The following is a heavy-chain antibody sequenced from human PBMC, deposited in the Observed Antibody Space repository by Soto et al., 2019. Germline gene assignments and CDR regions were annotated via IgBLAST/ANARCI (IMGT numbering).Heavy chain of an antibody. CDR1: GFTFSGSA. D-gene: IGHD3-3*01. CDR3: TKSGYLAAFYI. Sequence: EVQLVESGGGLVQPGGSLKLSCAASGFTFSGSAMHWVRQASGKGLEWVGRIRSKANSYATAYAASVEGRFTISRDDSKNTAYLQMNSLKTEDTAVYYCTKSGYLAAFYIWGQGTMVTVSS. CDR2: IRSKANSYAT. J-gene: IGHJ3*02. V-gene: IGHV3-73*01.